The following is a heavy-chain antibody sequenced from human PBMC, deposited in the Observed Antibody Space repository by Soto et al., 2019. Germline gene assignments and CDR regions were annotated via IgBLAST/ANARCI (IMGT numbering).Heavy chain of an antibody. J-gene: IGHJ3*02. CDR1: GFTFSSYW. CDR2: ISSSSSYI. Sequence: PGGSLTLSCAASGFTFSSYWMSWVRQAPGKGLEWVSSISSSSSYIYYADSVKGRFTISRDNAKNSLYLQMNSLRAEDTAVYYCAVPFYGDYAAFDIWGQGTMVTVSS. D-gene: IGHD4-17*01. CDR3: AVPFYGDYAAFDI. V-gene: IGHV3-21*01.